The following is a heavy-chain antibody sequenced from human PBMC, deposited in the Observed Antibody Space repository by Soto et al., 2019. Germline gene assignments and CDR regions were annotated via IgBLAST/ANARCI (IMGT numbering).Heavy chain of an antibody. CDR1: GGSFSGYY. J-gene: IGHJ6*02. CDR2: INHSGST. V-gene: IGHV4-34*01. D-gene: IGHD6-6*01. CDR3: ARGRGRIAARPGGVTRYYGMDV. Sequence: SETLSLTCAVYGGSFSGYYWSWIRQPPGKGLEWIGEINHSGSTNYNPSLKSRVTISVDTSKNQFSLKLSSVTAADTAVYYCARGRGRIAARPGGVTRYYGMDVWGQGTTVTVSS.